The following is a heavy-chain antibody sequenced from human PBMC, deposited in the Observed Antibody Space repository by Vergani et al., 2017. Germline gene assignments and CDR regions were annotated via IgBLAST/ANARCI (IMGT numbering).Heavy chain of an antibody. J-gene: IGHJ6*02. CDR1: GFTFSSYG. CDR3: TTDPRYCGDGSCXWLRDHHYYGMDV. D-gene: IGHD2-21*01. V-gene: IGHV3-30*02. Sequence: QVQLVESGGGVVQPGGSLILSCAASGFTFSSYGMHWVRQAPGKGLEWVAFIRYDGSNKYYADSVKGRFTISRDNSKNTLYLQMNSLKTEDIGVYYCTTDPRYCGDGSCXWLRDHHYYGMDVWGQGTTVTVSS. CDR2: IRYDGSNK.